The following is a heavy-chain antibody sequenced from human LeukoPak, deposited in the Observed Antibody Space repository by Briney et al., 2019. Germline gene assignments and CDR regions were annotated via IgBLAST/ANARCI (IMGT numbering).Heavy chain of an antibody. V-gene: IGHV4-31*03. Sequence: PSQTLSLTCSVSGGSISSGDYYWTWIRQHPGKGLEWIGYIYYSGSTYYNPSLKSRLDLSVDTSKNQFSLELKSVTAADTAVYYCARGRWLQFFDYWGQGILVTVSS. D-gene: IGHD5-12*01. J-gene: IGHJ4*02. CDR1: GGSISSGDYY. CDR3: ARGRWLQFFDY. CDR2: IYYSGST.